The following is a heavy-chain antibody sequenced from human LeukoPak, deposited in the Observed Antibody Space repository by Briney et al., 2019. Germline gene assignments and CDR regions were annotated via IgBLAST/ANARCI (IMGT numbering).Heavy chain of an antibody. CDR2: IYPGDSDT. CDR3: ARRHGSYYGCDC. D-gene: IGHD3-10*01. V-gene: IGHV5-51*01. CDR1: GYRFSNYW. Sequence: GDSLKISCKASGYRFSNYWIAWVRQMPGKGLEWMGLIYPGDSDTRYSPSFQGQVTISADKSISTAYLQWNSLRASDTAMYYCARRHGSYYGCDCWGQGTLVTVSS. J-gene: IGHJ4*02.